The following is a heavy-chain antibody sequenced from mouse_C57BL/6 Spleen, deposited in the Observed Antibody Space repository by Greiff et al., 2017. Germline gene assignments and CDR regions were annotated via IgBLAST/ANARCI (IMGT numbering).Heavy chain of an antibody. CDR1: GYSITSCYY. CDR3: AKEGLSSSNDEWYFDV. D-gene: IGHD6-1*01. CDR2: ISYDGSN. Sequence: ESGPGLVQPSQSLSLTCSVTGYSITSCYYWNCLRQFPGNKLEWMGYISYDGSNNYNPSLTNRIFITRHTTKHQFFLMLHSVTTEHTATYYCAKEGLSSSNDEWYFDVWGTGTTVTVSS. J-gene: IGHJ1*03. V-gene: IGHV3-6*01.